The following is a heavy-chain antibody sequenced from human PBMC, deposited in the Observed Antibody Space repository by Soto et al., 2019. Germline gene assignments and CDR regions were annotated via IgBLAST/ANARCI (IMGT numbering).Heavy chain of an antibody. CDR2: IYSGGST. Sequence: GGSLRLSCAASGFTVSSNYMSLVRQAPGKGLEWVSVIYSGGSTYYADSVKGRFTISRDNSKNTLYLQMNSLRAEDTAVDYCATGGWGGVRVLNAFDIWGQGTMVTVSS. CDR3: ATGGWGGVRVLNAFDI. CDR1: GFTVSSNY. D-gene: IGHD3-16*01. J-gene: IGHJ3*02. V-gene: IGHV3-53*01.